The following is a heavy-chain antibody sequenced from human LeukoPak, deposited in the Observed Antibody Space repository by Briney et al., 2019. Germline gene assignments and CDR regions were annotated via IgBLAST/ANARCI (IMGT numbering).Heavy chain of an antibody. V-gene: IGHV3-7*03. CDR1: GFTFSSYW. CDR2: INHNGNVN. CDR3: ARGGGLDV. D-gene: IGHD3-16*01. J-gene: IGHJ6*02. Sequence: GGSQRLSCAASGFTFSSYWMNWARQAPGKGLEWVASINHNGNVNYYVDSVKGRFTISRDNAKNSLYLQMGNLRAEDTAVYFCARGGGLDVWGQGATVTVSS.